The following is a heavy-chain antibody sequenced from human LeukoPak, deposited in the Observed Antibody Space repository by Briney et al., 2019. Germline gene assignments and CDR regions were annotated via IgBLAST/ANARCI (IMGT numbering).Heavy chain of an antibody. J-gene: IGHJ4*02. CDR2: IYHSGNT. V-gene: IGHV4-4*09. CDR3: ASTRRAAVAGRFDS. Sequence: SETLSLTCNVSGASMSSNYWSWIRQPPGKGLEWIGYIYHSGNTNYSPSLESRVTMSVDESKNQFSLRVHFVSAADTAVYYCASTRRAAVAGRFDSWGQETLVTVSS. D-gene: IGHD6-19*01. CDR1: GASMSSNY.